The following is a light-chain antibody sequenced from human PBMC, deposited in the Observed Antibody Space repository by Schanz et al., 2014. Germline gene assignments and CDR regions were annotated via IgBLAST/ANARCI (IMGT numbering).Light chain of an antibody. J-gene: IGKJ4*01. CDR1: QSLLHSSGYTY. CDR3: MQALQSART. CDR2: LGF. V-gene: IGKV2-28*01. Sequence: DIVMTQSPLSLPVTPGEPASISCRSSQSLLHSSGYTYLDWYLQKPGQSPQLLIYLGFNRASGGPERGSGSGSGTDFTLKSRRVEAGDVGGDYCMQALQSARTFGGGARVEIK.